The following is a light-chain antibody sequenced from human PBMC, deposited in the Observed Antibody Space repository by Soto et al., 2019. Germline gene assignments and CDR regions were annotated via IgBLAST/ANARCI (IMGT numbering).Light chain of an antibody. CDR2: GAS. Sequence: EIVLTQSPASLSLSPGERATLSCRASQSVSSSYLAWYQHKPGQAPRLLIYGASSRATGIPDRFSGSGSGTDFTLTISRLEPEDFALYYCQQYGSSQYTVGQWTKLEIK. V-gene: IGKV3-20*01. CDR1: QSVSSSY. J-gene: IGKJ2*01. CDR3: QQYGSSQYT.